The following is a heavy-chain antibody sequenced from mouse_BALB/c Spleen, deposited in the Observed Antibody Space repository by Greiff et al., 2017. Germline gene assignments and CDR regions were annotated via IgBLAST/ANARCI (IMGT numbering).Heavy chain of an antibody. V-gene: IGHV2-9*02. Sequence: QVQLKQSGPGLVAPSQSLSITCTVSGFSLTSYGVHWVRQPPGKGLEWLGVIWAGGSTNYNSALMSRLSISKDNSKSQVFLKMNSLQTDDTAMYYCAREGIHPIAYWGQGTLVTVSA. D-gene: IGHD1-2*01. J-gene: IGHJ3*01. CDR1: GFSLTSYG. CDR2: IWAGGST. CDR3: AREGIHPIAY.